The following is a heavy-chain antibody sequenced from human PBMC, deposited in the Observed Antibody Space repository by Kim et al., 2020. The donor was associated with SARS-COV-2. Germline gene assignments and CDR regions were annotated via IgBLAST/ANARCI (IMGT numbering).Heavy chain of an antibody. CDR3: ARGMGRGPRGMDV. J-gene: IGHJ6*02. D-gene: IGHD3-10*01. CDR1: GFTFSGYS. V-gene: IGHV3-21*01. CDR2: ISSSSSYI. Sequence: GGSLRLSCEASGFTFSGYSMNWVRQAPGKGLEWVSSISSSSSYIDYADSVKGRFTISRDNAKNSLYLQMNSLRAEDTAVYYCARGMGRGPRGMDVWGQGNTVTVSS.